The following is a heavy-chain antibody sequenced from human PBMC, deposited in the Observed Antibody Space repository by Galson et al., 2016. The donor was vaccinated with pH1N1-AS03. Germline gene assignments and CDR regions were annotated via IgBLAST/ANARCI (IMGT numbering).Heavy chain of an antibody. CDR3: ARKDLPNRWELLRGPFDV. CDR1: GDSITSYY. CDR2: VYYTGAT. D-gene: IGHD4-23*01. J-gene: IGHJ3*01. V-gene: IGHV4-59*01. Sequence: ETLSLTCTVSGDSITSYYWSWIRQPPGARLEWIAYVYYTGATSYNPSLKSRVTISLDTSKSQFSLKLSSVTAADTAVYYCARKDLPNRWELLRGPFDVWGQGTMVTVSS.